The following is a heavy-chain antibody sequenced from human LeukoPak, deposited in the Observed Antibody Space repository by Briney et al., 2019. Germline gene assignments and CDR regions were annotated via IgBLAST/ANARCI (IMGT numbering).Heavy chain of an antibody. CDR3: ARGHWSGYSYNWFDP. CDR1: GYTFTSYD. D-gene: IGHD3-3*01. Sequence: GASVKVSCKASGYTFTSYDINWVRQTAGQGLGWVGWMNPNSGNTGYAQKFQGRVTMTRTTSMSTAYMELNSLRSEDTAVYYCARGHWSGYSYNWFDPWGQGTLVTVSS. CDR2: MNPNSGNT. J-gene: IGHJ5*02. V-gene: IGHV1-8*01.